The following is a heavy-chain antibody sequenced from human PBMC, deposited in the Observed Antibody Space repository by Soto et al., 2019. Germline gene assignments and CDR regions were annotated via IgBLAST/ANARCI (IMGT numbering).Heavy chain of an antibody. CDR1: GFTFSDHY. D-gene: IGHD2-2*01. Sequence: GGSLRLSCGASGFTFSDHYMDWVRQAPGKGLEWVGRIRNKARSYSKESAASVKGRFTISRDDSKSSLFLQMDGLKIEDTAVYYCAREIPLAKNYFDFWGQGALVTVSS. V-gene: IGHV3-72*01. J-gene: IGHJ4*02. CDR2: IRNKARSYSK. CDR3: AREIPLAKNYFDF.